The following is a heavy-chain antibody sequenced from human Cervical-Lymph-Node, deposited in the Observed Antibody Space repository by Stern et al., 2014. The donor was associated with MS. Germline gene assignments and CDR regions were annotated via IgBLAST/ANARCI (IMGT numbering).Heavy chain of an antibody. D-gene: IGHD1-26*01. CDR1: GYSFSHYW. CDR2: ILPGDSDT. J-gene: IGHJ4*02. CDR3: ARLAGSYYLDF. Sequence: EVQLVESGAEVGKPGESLKISCKGSGYSFSHYWVVWLRQMPGKGLEWMGSILPGDSDTRYSPSFEGQVTISADTSITTAYLQWSSLKASDTAMYYCARLAGSYYLDFWGQGTLVTVSS. V-gene: IGHV5-51*03.